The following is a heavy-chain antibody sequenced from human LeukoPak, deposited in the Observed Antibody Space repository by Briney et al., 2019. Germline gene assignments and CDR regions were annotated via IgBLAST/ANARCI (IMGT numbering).Heavy chain of an antibody. CDR1: GFTFSTYW. V-gene: IGHV3-7*01. CDR3: AGGYSYGSTYYYMDV. D-gene: IGHD5-18*01. Sequence: GGSLRLSCAASGFTFSTYWMSWVRQAPGKGLEWVANIKQDGSEKYYVDSVKGRFTISRDNAKNSLYLQMNSLRAEDTAVYYCAGGYSYGSTYYYMDVWGKGTTVTISS. J-gene: IGHJ6*03. CDR2: IKQDGSEK.